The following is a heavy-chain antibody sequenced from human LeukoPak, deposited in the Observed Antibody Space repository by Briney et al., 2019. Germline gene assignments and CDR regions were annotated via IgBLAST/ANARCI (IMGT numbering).Heavy chain of an antibody. CDR2: ISGSGGST. V-gene: IGHV3-23*01. J-gene: IGHJ4*02. CDR1: GFTSSSYA. CDR3: AKGLGYCTNGVCPTPLDY. Sequence: GGSLRLSCAASGFTSSSYAMSWLRQAPGKGLEWVSAISGSGGSTYYADSVKGRFTISRDNSKNTLYLQMNSLRAEDTAVYCCAKGLGYCTNGVCPTPLDYWGQGTLVTVSS. D-gene: IGHD2-8*01.